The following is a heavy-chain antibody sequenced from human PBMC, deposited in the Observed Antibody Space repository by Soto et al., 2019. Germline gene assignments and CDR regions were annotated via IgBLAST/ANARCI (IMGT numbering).Heavy chain of an antibody. CDR1: GFTFSSYA. Sequence: EVQLLESEGGLVQPGGSLRLSCAASGFTFSSYAMSWVRQAPGKGLEWVSAISGSGGSTYYADSVKGRFTISRDNSKNTLYLQMNSLRAEDTAVYYCAKDGGGGNDAFDIWGQGTMVTVSS. V-gene: IGHV3-23*01. CDR2: ISGSGGST. J-gene: IGHJ3*02. CDR3: AKDGGGGNDAFDI. D-gene: IGHD1-1*01.